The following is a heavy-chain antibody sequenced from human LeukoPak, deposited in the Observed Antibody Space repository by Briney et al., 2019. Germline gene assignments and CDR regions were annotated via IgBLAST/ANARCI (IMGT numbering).Heavy chain of an antibody. V-gene: IGHV4-30-2*01. CDR2: IYHSGST. CDR1: GGSISSGGYS. D-gene: IGHD6-6*01. Sequence: SETLSLTCAVSGGSISSGGYSWSWIRQPPGKGLEWIGYIYHSGSTYYNPSLKSRVTISVDRSKNQFSLKLSSVTAADTAVYYCARYASPLSSSSGSRRAFDIWGQGTMVTVSS. CDR3: ARYASPLSSSSGSRRAFDI. J-gene: IGHJ3*02.